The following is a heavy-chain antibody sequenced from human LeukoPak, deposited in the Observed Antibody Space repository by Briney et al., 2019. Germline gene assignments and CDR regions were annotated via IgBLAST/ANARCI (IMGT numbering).Heavy chain of an antibody. D-gene: IGHD3-10*01. CDR2: ISAYNGNT. CDR1: GYTFTSYG. CDR3: ARDRNPLYGSGSYFDY. V-gene: IGHV1-18*01. Sequence: GASVKVSCKASGYTFTSYGISWVRQAPGQGLEWMGWISAYNGNTNYAQKLQGRVTMTTDASTSTAYMELRSLRSDDTAVFYCARDRNPLYGSGSYFDYWGQGTLVTVSS. J-gene: IGHJ4*02.